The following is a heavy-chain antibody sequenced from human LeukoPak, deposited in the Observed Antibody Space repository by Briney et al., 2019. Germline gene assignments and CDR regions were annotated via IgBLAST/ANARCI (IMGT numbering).Heavy chain of an antibody. CDR1: GYTFTSYY. D-gene: IGHD1-26*01. J-gene: IGHJ4*02. CDR3: ASGLEVGATDYDY. CDR2: IIPILGIA. V-gene: IGHV1-69*02. Sequence: SVKVSCKASGYTFTSYYMHWVRQAPGQGLEWMGRIIPILGIANYAQKFQGRVTITADKSTSTAYMELSSLRSEDTAVYYCASGLEVGATDYDYWGQGTLVTVSS.